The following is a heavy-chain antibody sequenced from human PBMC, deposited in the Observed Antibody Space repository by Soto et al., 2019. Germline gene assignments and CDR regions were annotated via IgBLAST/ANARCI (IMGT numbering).Heavy chain of an antibody. CDR2: ISYDGSKQ. D-gene: IGHD3-3*01. Sequence: QVQLVESGGGVVQPGRSLRLSCSVSGFTFSTYGMHWVRQAPGKGLAWVAFISYDGSKQYYEDSVRGRFTISRANSNNTLYLQMNNMTSEDTAVYFCARRRFLDSPLDFWGQGTLVTVSS. CDR3: ARRRFLDSPLDF. J-gene: IGHJ4*02. CDR1: GFTFSTYG. V-gene: IGHV3-30*03.